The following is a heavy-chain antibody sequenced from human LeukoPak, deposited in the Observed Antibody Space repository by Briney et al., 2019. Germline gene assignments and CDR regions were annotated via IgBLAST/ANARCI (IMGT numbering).Heavy chain of an antibody. CDR2: IWYDGSNK. V-gene: IGHV3-33*01. CDR1: GFTFSSYG. J-gene: IGHJ4*02. CDR3: ARTFKGIAVAGLFDY. Sequence: GGSLRLSCAASGFTFSSYGMHWVRQAPGKGLEWVAVIWYDGSNKYYADSVKGRFTISRDNSKNTLYLQMNSLRAEDTAVYYCARTFKGIAVAGLFDYWGQGTLVTVSS. D-gene: IGHD6-19*01.